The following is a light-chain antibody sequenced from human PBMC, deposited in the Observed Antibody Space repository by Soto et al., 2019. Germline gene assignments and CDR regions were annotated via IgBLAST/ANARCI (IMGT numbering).Light chain of an antibody. CDR2: GAS. V-gene: IGKV3-20*01. CDR1: QSLTKNR. J-gene: IGKJ2*01. Sequence: EIVLTQSPGTLSLSPGEGATLSCRASQSLTKNRLAWYQQKPGQAPRLLIYGASSRATGIPDRFSGSGSGTDFPLTISRLEPEDFAVYYCQQYGSSLMYTFGQGTKLEIK. CDR3: QQYGSSLMYT.